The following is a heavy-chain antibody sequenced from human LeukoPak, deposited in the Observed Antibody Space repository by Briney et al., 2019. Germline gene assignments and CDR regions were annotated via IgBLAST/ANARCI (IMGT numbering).Heavy chain of an antibody. Sequence: ASVKVSGKGSGYTFTGYYMHWVRQAPGQGLGWLGRINPNSGGTNYAQKFQGRVTMTRDTSISTAYMELSRLRSDDTAVYYCARVSYCSSTSCLYYFDYWGQGTLVTVSS. CDR3: ARVSYCSSTSCLYYFDY. V-gene: IGHV1-2*06. CDR2: INPNSGGT. D-gene: IGHD2-2*01. J-gene: IGHJ4*02. CDR1: GYTFTGYY.